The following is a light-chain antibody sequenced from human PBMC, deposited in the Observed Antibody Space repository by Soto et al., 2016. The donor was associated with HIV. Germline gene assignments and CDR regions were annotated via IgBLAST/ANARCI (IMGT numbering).Light chain of an antibody. CDR3: KLPKYSSGSHVV. CDR1: SLRTYY. J-gene: IGLJ2*01. CDR2: GQN. V-gene: IGLV3-19*01. Sequence: SSELTQDPAVSVALGQTVRITCQGDSLRTYYASWYQQKPGQAPILVIYGQNNRPSGIPDRFSGSSSGNTASLTITGAQAEDEAAYYCKLPKYSSGSHVVFGGG.